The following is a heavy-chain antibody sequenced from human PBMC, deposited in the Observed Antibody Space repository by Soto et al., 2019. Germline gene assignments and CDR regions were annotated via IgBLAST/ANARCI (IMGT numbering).Heavy chain of an antibody. Sequence: ASVKVSCKASGYTFTSYGISWVRQAPGQGLEWMGWISAYNGNTNYAQKLQGRVTMTTDTSTSTAYMELRSLRSDDTAVYYCARLDFWSGYYTPDYYYYYMDVWGKGTTVTVSS. CDR3: ARLDFWSGYYTPDYYYYYMDV. CDR2: ISAYNGNT. V-gene: IGHV1-18*01. CDR1: GYTFTSYG. J-gene: IGHJ6*03. D-gene: IGHD3-3*01.